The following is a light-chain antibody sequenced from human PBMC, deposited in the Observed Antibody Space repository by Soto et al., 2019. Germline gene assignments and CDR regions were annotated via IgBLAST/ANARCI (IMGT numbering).Light chain of an antibody. Sequence: EIVLTQSPGTLSLSPGERATLSCRASQSVSSSYLAWYQRKPGRAPRLLIYGASSRATGIPDRFSGSGSGTDFTLTISRLEPEDFAVYYCQQYGSSRWTFGQGTKVDIK. V-gene: IGKV3-20*01. J-gene: IGKJ1*01. CDR1: QSVSSSY. CDR3: QQYGSSRWT. CDR2: GAS.